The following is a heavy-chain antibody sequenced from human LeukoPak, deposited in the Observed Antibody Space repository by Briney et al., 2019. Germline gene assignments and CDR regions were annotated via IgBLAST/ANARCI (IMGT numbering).Heavy chain of an antibody. CDR3: ARGAVAGTSYYYYGMDV. V-gene: IGHV1-46*01. CDR1: GYTFTTYY. J-gene: IGHJ6*02. D-gene: IGHD6-19*01. Sequence: ASVKVSCKASGYTFTTYYMHWVRQAPGQGLEWMGIIDPSGGGTNYAQKFQGRVTMTRDTSTSTVYMELSSLRSEDTAVYYCARGAVAGTSYYYYGMDVWGQGTTVTVSS. CDR2: IDPSGGGT.